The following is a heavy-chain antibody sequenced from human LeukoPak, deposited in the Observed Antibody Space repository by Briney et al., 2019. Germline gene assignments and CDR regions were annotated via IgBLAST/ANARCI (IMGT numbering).Heavy chain of an antibody. CDR2: INHSGST. Sequence: SETLSLTCAVYGGSFSGYYWSWIRQPPGKGLEWIGEINHSGSTNYNPSLKSRVTISVDTSKNQFSLKLSSVTAADTAVYYCARTYDGSGYYYAFDYWAREPWSPSPQ. J-gene: IGHJ4*02. CDR1: GGSFSGYY. CDR3: ARTYDGSGYYYAFDY. V-gene: IGHV4-34*01. D-gene: IGHD3-22*01.